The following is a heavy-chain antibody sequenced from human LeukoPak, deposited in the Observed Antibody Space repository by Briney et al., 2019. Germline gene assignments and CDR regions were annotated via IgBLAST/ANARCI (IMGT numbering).Heavy chain of an antibody. CDR1: GFTFSSYA. CDR2: ISGSGGST. Sequence: PGGSLRLSCAASGFTFSSYAMSWVRQAPGKGLEWVSAISGSGGSTYYADSVKGRFTISRDNSKNTLYLQMNSLRAEDTAVYYCAKSSGNIYGYQDFDSWGQGTLVTVSS. D-gene: IGHD5-18*01. V-gene: IGHV3-23*01. J-gene: IGHJ4*02. CDR3: AKSSGNIYGYQDFDS.